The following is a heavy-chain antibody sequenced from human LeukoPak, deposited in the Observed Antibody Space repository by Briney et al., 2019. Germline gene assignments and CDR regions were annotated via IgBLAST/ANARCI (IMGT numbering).Heavy chain of an antibody. CDR2: ISGSGGST. CDR3: ARFAYCGGDCYIGDGY. V-gene: IGHV3-23*01. J-gene: IGHJ4*02. Sequence: GGTLRLSCAASGFTFSSYGMSWVRQAPGKGLEWVSAISGSGGSTYYADSVKGRFTISRDNSKNTLYLQMNSLRAEDTAVFYCARFAYCGGDCYIGDGYWGQGTLVTVSS. D-gene: IGHD2-21*02. CDR1: GFTFSSYG.